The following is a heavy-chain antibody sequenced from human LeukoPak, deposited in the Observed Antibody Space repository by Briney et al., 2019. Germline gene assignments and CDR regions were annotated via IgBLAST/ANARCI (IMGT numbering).Heavy chain of an antibody. V-gene: IGHV3-33*01. D-gene: IGHD6-13*01. CDR1: GFTFSSYG. CDR2: IWYDGSNK. CDR3: ARDASRYAFDY. J-gene: IGHJ4*02. Sequence: GRSLRLSCAASGFTFSSYGMHWVRQAPGQGLEWVGVIWYDGSNKYYADSVKGLFTISRDNSKNTLYLQMNSLRAEDTAVYYCARDASRYAFDYWGQGTLVTVSS.